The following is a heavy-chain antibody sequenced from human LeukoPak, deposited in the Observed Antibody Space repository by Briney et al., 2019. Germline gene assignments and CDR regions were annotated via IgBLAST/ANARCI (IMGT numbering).Heavy chain of an antibody. V-gene: IGHV3-23*01. Sequence: PGGSLRLSCAASGFTFSSYAMNWVRQAPGKGLEWVSAITGSGGRTYYADSVKGRFTISRDNSKNTLYLQMNSLRAEDTAVYYCANPSPKGMVEYYFDYWGQGTLVTVSS. J-gene: IGHJ4*02. CDR2: ITGSGGRT. CDR1: GFTFSSYA. D-gene: IGHD3-10*01. CDR3: ANPSPKGMVEYYFDY.